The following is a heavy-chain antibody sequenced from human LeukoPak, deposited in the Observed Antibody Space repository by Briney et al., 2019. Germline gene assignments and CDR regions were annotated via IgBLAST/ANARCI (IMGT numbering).Heavy chain of an antibody. D-gene: IGHD1-1*01. CDR1: GDSVSSNSAA. CDR3: ARDVTGTHYARPSPFDY. V-gene: IGHV6-1*01. Sequence: SQTLSLTCAISGDSVSSNSAAWNWIRQSPSGGLEWLGRTYYRSKWYNDYAVSVKGRISISADTSKNQFSLQLNSVTPEDTAVYYCARDVTGTHYARPSPFDYWGQGTLVTVSS. CDR2: TYYRSKWYN. J-gene: IGHJ4*02.